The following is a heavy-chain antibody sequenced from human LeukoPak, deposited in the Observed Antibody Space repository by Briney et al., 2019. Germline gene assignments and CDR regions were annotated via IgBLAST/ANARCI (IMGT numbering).Heavy chain of an antibody. CDR1: GFTFNSFW. CDR3: ARWRALDV. CDR2: IKEDGSES. Sequence: GESLRLSCTASGFTFNSFWMSWVRQAPGKGLEWVANIKEDGSESKYVDSVKGRFTISRDNAKNSLYLQMNSLTAEDTAVYYCARWRALDVWGQGTTVTVSS. V-gene: IGHV3-7*01. J-gene: IGHJ6*02.